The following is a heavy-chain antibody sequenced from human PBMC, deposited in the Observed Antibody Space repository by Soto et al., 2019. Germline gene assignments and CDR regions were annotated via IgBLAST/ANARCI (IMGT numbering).Heavy chain of an antibody. D-gene: IGHD3-22*01. CDR3: ARVLRYYDSRGYYGGDYYYHYGMDV. CDR2: IYHSGST. V-gene: IGHV4-38-2*01. CDR1: GYSISSGYY. Sequence: SETLSLTCAVSGYSISSGYYWGWIRQPPGKGLEWIGSIYHSGSTYYNPSLKSRVTISVDTSKNQFSLKLSSVTAADTAVYYCARVLRYYDSRGYYGGDYYYHYGMDVWGQGTTVTVSS. J-gene: IGHJ6*02.